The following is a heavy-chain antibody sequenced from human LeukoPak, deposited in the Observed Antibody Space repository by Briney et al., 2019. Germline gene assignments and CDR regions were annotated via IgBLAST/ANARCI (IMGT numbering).Heavy chain of an antibody. CDR2: ISSSSSTI. CDR3: ASSRYDSSGYYGIIGY. CDR1: GFTFISYS. D-gene: IGHD3-22*01. V-gene: IGHV3-48*04. Sequence: GGSLRLSCAASGFTFISYSMTWVRQAPGKGLEWVSYISSSSSTIYYADSVKGRFTISRDNAKNSLYLQMNSLRAEDTAVYYCASSRYDSSGYYGIIGYWGQGTLVTVSS. J-gene: IGHJ4*02.